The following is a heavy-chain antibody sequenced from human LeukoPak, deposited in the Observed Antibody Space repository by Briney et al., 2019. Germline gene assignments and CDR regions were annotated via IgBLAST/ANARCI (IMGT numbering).Heavy chain of an antibody. CDR2: IYNTGST. J-gene: IGHJ4*02. V-gene: IGHV4-61*02. CDR1: GGSFSSGSYY. D-gene: IGHD5-24*01. Sequence: SETLSLTCTVSGGSFSSGSYYWSWIRQPAGKGLEWIGRIYNTGSTNYNPSLKSRVTISVDTSKNQFSLKLSSVTAADTAVYYCARRSYNSPFRYWGQGTPVTVSS. CDR3: ARRSYNSPFRY.